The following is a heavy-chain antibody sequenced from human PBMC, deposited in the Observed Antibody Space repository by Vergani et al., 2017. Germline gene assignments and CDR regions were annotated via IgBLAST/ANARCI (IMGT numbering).Heavy chain of an antibody. V-gene: IGHV4-31*03. J-gene: IGHJ6*03. Sequence: QVQLQESGPGLVKPSQTLSLTCTVSGGSISSGGYYWSWIRQHPGKGLEWIGYIYYSGSTYYNPSLKSRVTISVDTSKNQFSLKLSSVTAADTAVYYCARLPHCSGGSCYRRGYYYMDVWGKGTTVTVSS. CDR2: IYYSGST. D-gene: IGHD2-15*01. CDR3: ARLPHCSGGSCYRRGYYYMDV. CDR1: GGSISSGGYY.